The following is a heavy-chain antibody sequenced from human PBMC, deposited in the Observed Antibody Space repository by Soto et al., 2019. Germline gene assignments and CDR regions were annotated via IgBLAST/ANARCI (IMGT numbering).Heavy chain of an antibody. J-gene: IGHJ4*02. CDR1: GFTFSSYG. Sequence: GGSLRLSCAASGFTFSSYGMHWVRQAPGKGLEWVAVIWYDGSNKYYADSVKGRFTISRDNSKNTLYLQMNSLRAEDTAVYYCARGRGPYGTAMALDYWGQGTLVTVSS. CDR2: IWYDGSNK. CDR3: ARGRGPYGTAMALDY. V-gene: IGHV3-33*01. D-gene: IGHD5-18*01.